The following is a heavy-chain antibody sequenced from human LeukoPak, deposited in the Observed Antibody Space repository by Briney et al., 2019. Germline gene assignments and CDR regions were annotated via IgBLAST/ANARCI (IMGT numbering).Heavy chain of an antibody. CDR3: VRGLGWTSGTELLDY. V-gene: IGHV3-72*01. J-gene: IGHJ4*02. D-gene: IGHD3-10*01. CDR2: IRSKANSYTT. Sequence: PAGSLRLSCAASGFIFSDPHMDWVRQAPGKGLEWVGRIRSKANSYTTEYAAPVKGRFTISRDDSKNSLYLQMNSLKVEDTAVYYCVRGLGWTSGTELLDYWGQGTLVAVSS. CDR1: GFIFSDPH.